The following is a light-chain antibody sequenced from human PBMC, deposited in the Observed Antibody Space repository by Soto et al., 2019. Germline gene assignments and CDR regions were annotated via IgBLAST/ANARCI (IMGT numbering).Light chain of an antibody. CDR2: DTS. J-gene: IGKJ4*01. V-gene: IGKV3-15*01. CDR3: QHYVTWPLT. Sequence: EIVMTQSPATLSVSPGERATLSCRASQSVGSDLARYQQKPGQAPRLVIYDTSIRATGVPARFSGSRSGAEFTLTISSLQSEDFAVYYCQHYVTWPLTFGGGTKVESK. CDR1: QSVGSD.